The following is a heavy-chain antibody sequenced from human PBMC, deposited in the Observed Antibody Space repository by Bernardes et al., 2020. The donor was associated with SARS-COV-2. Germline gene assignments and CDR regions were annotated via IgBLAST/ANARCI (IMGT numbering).Heavy chain of an antibody. CDR1: GYTFFTYW. D-gene: IGHD3-10*01. CDR3: ARHKRYYGSGSYSYYYYGLDV. J-gene: IGHJ6*02. Sequence: GESLKISCKGSGYTFFTYWITWVRQMPGKGLEWMGRIDPSDSYTNYSPSFQGHVTISADKSVSTAYLRWSSLKASDTAVYYCARHKRYYGSGSYSYYYYGLDVWGQGTTVTVSS. CDR2: IDPSDSYT. V-gene: IGHV5-10-1*01.